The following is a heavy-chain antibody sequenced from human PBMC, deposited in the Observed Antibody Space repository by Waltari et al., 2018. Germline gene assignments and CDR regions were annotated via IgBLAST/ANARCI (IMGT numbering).Heavy chain of an antibody. CDR3: ARDLLDQYYDY. CDR2: IRAGGSDK. Sequence: QVQLVESGGGVVQPGRSLRLPCDTSGCSFDLYGMHLVRPVPGKGLEWVAVIRAGGSDKFYRDSVKGRFTVSRDTSTNTLYLQMDSLRAEDTAVYYCARDLLDQYYDYWGHGTLVTVSS. J-gene: IGHJ4*01. CDR1: GCSFDLYG. V-gene: IGHV3-33*01.